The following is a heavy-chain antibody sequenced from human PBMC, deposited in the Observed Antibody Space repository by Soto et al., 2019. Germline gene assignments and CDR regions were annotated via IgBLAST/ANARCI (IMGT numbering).Heavy chain of an antibody. CDR1: GFTVSSNY. CDR3: ARASKNIVATMPYYYYYYMDV. D-gene: IGHD5-12*01. V-gene: IGHV3-66*01. J-gene: IGHJ6*03. Sequence: GGSLRLSCAASGFTVSSNYMSWVRQAPGKGLEWVSVIYSGGSTYYADSVKGRFTISRDNSKNTLYLQMNSLRAEDTAVYYCARASKNIVATMPYYYYYYMDVWGKGTTVTVSS. CDR2: IYSGGST.